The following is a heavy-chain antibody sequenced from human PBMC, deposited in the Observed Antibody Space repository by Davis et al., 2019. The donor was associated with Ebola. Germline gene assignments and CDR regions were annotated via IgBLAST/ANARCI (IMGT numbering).Heavy chain of an antibody. CDR3: ARDVDWAFDY. J-gene: IGHJ4*02. CDR1: GFTFSNAW. V-gene: IGHV3-48*02. CDR2: ISTSSSSI. D-gene: IGHD3-9*01. Sequence: GESLKISCAASGFTFSNAWMIWVRQAPGKGLEWVSYISTSSSSIDYADSVKGRFTISRDNAKNSLYLQMNSLRDEDTAVYYCARDVDWAFDYWGRGTLVTVSS.